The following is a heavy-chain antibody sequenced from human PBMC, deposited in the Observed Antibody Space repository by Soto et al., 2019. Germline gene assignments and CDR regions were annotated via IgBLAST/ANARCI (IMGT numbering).Heavy chain of an antibody. V-gene: IGHV3-21*01. CDR2: ISKSDYT. D-gene: IGHD2-2*01. CDR1: GFAFNNYG. Sequence: GGSLRLSCTVSGFAFNNYGINWVRQAPGKGLEWVSSISKSDYTYYSDSVKGRFAISRDNAKSSVSLQMNTLRVEDTAVYYCAREDSIIIPAVSDFWGQGTLVTVSS. J-gene: IGHJ4*02. CDR3: AREDSIIIPAVSDF.